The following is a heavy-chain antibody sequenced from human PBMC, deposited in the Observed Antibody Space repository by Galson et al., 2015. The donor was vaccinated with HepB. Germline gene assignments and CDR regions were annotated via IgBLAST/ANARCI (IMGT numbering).Heavy chain of an antibody. V-gene: IGHV1-18*04. CDR1: GYTFTSYG. D-gene: IGHD3-3*01. CDR2: ISAYNGNT. J-gene: IGHJ4*02. Sequence: SVKVSCKASGYTFTSYGISWVRQAPGQGLEWMGWISAYNGNTNYAQKLQGRVTMTTDTSTSTAYTELRSLRSDDTAMYYCTREERPAPSTFNYDFWSAQQYYFDYWGQGTLVTVSS. CDR3: TREERPAPSTFNYDFWSAQQYYFDY.